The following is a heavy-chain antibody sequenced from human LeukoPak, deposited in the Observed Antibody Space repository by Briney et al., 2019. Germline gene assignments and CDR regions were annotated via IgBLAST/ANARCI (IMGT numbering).Heavy chain of an antibody. CDR1: GFTFSSYS. CDR2: ISSSSSYI. D-gene: IGHD3-22*01. CDR3: AAYDSSGYYAPFDY. J-gene: IGHJ4*02. V-gene: IGHV3-21*01. Sequence: GGSLRLSCAASGFTFSSYSMNWVRQAPGKGLEWVSSISSSSSYIYYADSVKGRFTISRDNAKNSLYLQMNSLRAEDTAVYCCAAYDSSGYYAPFDYWGQGTLVTVSS.